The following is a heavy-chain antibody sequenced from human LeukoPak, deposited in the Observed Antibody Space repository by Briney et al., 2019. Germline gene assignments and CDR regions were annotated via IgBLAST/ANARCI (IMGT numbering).Heavy chain of an antibody. J-gene: IGHJ6*03. Sequence: SETLSLTCTVSGGSISSYYWSWIRQPPGKGLEWIGYIYYSGSTNYNPSLKSRVTISVDTSKNQFSLKLNSVTAADTAVYYCARHGYYYYYMDVWGKGTTVTISS. CDR2: IYYSGST. CDR1: GGSISSYY. V-gene: IGHV4-59*08. CDR3: ARHGYYYYYMDV.